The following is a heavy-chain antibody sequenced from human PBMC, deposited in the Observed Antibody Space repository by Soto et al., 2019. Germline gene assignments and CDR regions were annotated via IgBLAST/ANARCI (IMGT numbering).Heavy chain of an antibody. V-gene: IGHV3-23*01. J-gene: IGHJ4*02. CDR2: ISGSGGST. CDR3: AKPEGYYDSSGLTYFDY. CDR1: GFTFSSYA. Sequence: EVQLLESGGGLVQPGGSLRLSCAASGFTFSSYAMSWVRQAPGKGLEWVSAISGSGGSTYYADSVKGRFTISRDNSKHTLYLQMNSLRAEDTAVYYCAKPEGYYDSSGLTYFDYWGQGTLVTVSS. D-gene: IGHD3-22*01.